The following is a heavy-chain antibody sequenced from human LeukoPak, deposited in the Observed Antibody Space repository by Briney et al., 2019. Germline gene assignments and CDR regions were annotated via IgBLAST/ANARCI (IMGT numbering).Heavy chain of an antibody. Sequence: PSETLSLTCTVSGGSISSGGYYWRWIRQHPGKGLEWIGYIYYSGSTYYTPSLRSRVTISVDTSKNQFSLKLSSVTAADTAVYYCARVRDGYYYDSSGYYWEFDYWGQGTLVTVSS. CDR2: IYYSGST. J-gene: IGHJ4*02. V-gene: IGHV4-31*03. CDR3: ARVRDGYYYDSSGYYWEFDY. D-gene: IGHD3-22*01. CDR1: GGSISSGGYY.